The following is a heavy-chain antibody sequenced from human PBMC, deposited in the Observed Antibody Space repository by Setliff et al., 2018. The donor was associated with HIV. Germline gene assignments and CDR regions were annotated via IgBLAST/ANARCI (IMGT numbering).Heavy chain of an antibody. J-gene: IGHJ3*02. V-gene: IGHV4-59*08. CDR2: VYSNGGA. CDR1: GDYIDEYY. Sequence: PSETLSLTCIVSGDYIDEYYWSWIRQPPGKGLEWIGYVYSNGGADYSPSLKSRVSISVDTSKNHFSLRLSSVTAADTAVYYCTRRQTGGGVRGAFDMWGRGTLVTVSS. CDR3: TRRQTGGGVRGAFDM. D-gene: IGHD1-26*01.